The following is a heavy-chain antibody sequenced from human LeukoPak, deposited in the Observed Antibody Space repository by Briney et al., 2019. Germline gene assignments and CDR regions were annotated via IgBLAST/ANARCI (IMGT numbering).Heavy chain of an antibody. J-gene: IGHJ4*02. Sequence: GGSLRLSCAASGFTFRSNWVSWVRQAPGKGLEWVAKINQDGSQTKYVDSVKGRFTISRDNAKNSLHLQMNSLRADDTAVYYCAKYNDYDFDYWGQGTLVTVS. D-gene: IGHD4-17*01. CDR1: GFTFRSNW. CDR3: AKYNDYDFDY. V-gene: IGHV3-7*01. CDR2: INQDGSQT.